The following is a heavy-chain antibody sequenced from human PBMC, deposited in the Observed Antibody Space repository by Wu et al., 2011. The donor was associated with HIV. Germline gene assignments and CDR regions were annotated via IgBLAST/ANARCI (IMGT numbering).Heavy chain of an antibody. CDR1: GGTLSSYA. V-gene: IGHV1-69*14. CDR2: IIPIFDTA. J-gene: IGHJ6*03. Sequence: QVQLVQSGAEVKKPGSSVKVSCKASGGTLSSYAISWVRQAPGQGLEWMGGIIPIFDTANYAQKFQGRVTITADKSTSTAYVEVSSLRSEDTAVYYCARRGGELYYYYYYMDVWGKGTDGHRLL. CDR3: ARRGGELYYYYYYMDV. D-gene: IGHD1-1*01.